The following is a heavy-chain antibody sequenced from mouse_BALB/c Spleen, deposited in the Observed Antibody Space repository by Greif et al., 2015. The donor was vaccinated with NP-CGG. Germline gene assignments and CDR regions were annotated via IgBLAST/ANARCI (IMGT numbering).Heavy chain of an antibody. CDR2: SRNKANDYAT. V-gene: IGHV7-1*02. CDR3: ARDDGYYWYFDV. J-gene: IGHJ1*01. Sequence: EVMLVESGGGLVQPGGSLRLSCATSGFTFSDFYMEWVRQPPGKRLEWIAASRNKANDYATEYSASVKGRFIVSRDTSQSILYLQMNALRAEDTAIYYCARDDGYYWYFDVWGAGTTITVSS. CDR1: GFTFSDFY.